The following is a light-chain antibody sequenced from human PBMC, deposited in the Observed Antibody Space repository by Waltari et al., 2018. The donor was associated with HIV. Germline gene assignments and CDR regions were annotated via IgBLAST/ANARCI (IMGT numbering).Light chain of an antibody. Sequence: QSALTQPASVSGSPGQSTPISCTGTSRAVGGYTHVSWYHQHPGKAPKPMIYEVRNRPAGVSNRFSGSKSGNTASLTISWLQAEDEADYYCSSYTSSSTPYVFGTGTKVTVL. J-gene: IGLJ1*01. CDR3: SSYTSSSTPYV. CDR2: EVR. V-gene: IGLV2-14*01. CDR1: SRAVGGYTH.